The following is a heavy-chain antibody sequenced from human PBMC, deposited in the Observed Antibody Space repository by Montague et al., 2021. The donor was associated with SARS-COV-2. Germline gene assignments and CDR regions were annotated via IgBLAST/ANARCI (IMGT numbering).Heavy chain of an antibody. Sequence: SLRLSCAASGFSFSEAWMSWVRQAPGKGLEWVGRIKSKTDGGTTDYAAPVKGRFTISRDDSKNTLYLQMNSLKTEDTAVYYCTKDAFTVKYKVILTATWSYVYYGMDVWGQGTTVTVSS. CDR3: TKDAFTVKYKVILTATWSYVYYGMDV. CDR1: GFSFSEAW. D-gene: IGHD7-27*01. CDR2: IKSKTDGGTT. J-gene: IGHJ6*02. V-gene: IGHV3-15*01.